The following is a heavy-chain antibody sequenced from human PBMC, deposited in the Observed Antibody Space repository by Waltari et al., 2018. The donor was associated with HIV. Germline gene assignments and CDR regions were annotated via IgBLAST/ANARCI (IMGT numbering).Heavy chain of an antibody. J-gene: IGHJ5*02. D-gene: IGHD5-12*01. CDR1: GGSISSTSNN. CDR2: VYYSGKT. V-gene: IGHV4-39*01. CDR3: ARRYSGYGGRHPWFDP. Sequence: QLKLQESGPGLAKPSETLSLTCIVSGGSISSTSNNWAWIRQPPGKGLEWIGSVYYSGKTYDRPSLKSRVTISVDTSKNQFSLRLGSVTAADTAVYYCARRYSGYGGRHPWFDPWGQGTLVTVSS.